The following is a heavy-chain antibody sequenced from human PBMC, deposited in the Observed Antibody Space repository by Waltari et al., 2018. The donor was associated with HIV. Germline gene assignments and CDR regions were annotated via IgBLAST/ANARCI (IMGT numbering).Heavy chain of an antibody. CDR2: IYYSGST. D-gene: IGHD1-26*01. CDR1: GGSISSSSYY. CDR3: ASRPRVGGTSGYFDY. Sequence: QLQLQESGPGLVKPSETLSLTCTVPGGSISSSSYYWGWIRQPPGKGLEWIGSIYYSGSTYYNPSLKSRVTISVDTSKNQFSLKLSSVTAADTAVYYCASRPRVGGTSGYFDYWGQGTLVTVSS. J-gene: IGHJ4*02. V-gene: IGHV4-39*01.